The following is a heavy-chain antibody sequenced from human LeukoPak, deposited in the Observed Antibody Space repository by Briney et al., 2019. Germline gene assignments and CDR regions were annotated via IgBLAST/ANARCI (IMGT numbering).Heavy chain of an antibody. V-gene: IGHV1-69*06. Sequence: ASVKVSCKASGYTFTSYAMNWVRQAPGQGLEWMGGIIPIFGTPNYAQNFQGRVTITADTSTNTAYMELSSLRSGDTAVYYCARGDTLYGSSAHAGYWGQGTLVTVSS. D-gene: IGHD6-13*01. CDR3: ARGDTLYGSSAHAGY. CDR1: GYTFTSYA. CDR2: IIPIFGTP. J-gene: IGHJ4*02.